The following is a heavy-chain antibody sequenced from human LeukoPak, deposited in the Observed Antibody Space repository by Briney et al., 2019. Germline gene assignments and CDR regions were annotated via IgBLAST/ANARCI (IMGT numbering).Heavy chain of an antibody. V-gene: IGHV4-4*07. CDR1: GGSISGYY. J-gene: IGHJ3*02. CDR2: IYTSGST. Sequence: SETLSLTCTVSGGSISGYYWSWIRQPAGKGLEWIGRIYTSGSTNYNPSLKSRVTISVDTSKNQFSLKLSSVTAADTAVYYCASYRIGYQDAFDIWGQGTMVTVSS. CDR3: ASYRIGYQDAFDI. D-gene: IGHD6-25*01.